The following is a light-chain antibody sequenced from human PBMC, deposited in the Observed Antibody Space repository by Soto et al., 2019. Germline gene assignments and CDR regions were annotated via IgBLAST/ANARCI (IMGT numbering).Light chain of an antibody. J-gene: IGKJ4*01. Sequence: DIQMTQSPSSLSASVGDRVTITCRASQSIDSYLNWYQQEPGKAPKLLIYASLNLQSGVPSRFSGSESGTDFTLTISSLQPEDFATYYCQQSYSVPLTFGGGTKV. CDR2: ASL. V-gene: IGKV1-39*01. CDR1: QSIDSY. CDR3: QQSYSVPLT.